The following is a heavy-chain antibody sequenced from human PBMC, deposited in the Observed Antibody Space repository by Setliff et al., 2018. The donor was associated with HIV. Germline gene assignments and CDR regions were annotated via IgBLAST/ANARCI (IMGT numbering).Heavy chain of an antibody. Sequence: PSETLSLTCSVSGISINGYYWSWIRQSPRTRLEWIGYVSSIGSTKYNPSLKSRVTISVDTSKNQFSLKLSSVTAADTAVYYCARGTAYYNFWSGYSQDYYYYMDVWGKGTTVTVS. CDR1: GISINGYY. V-gene: IGHV4-59*12. CDR3: ARGTAYYNFWSGYSQDYYYYMDV. J-gene: IGHJ6*03. D-gene: IGHD3-3*01. CDR2: VSSIGST.